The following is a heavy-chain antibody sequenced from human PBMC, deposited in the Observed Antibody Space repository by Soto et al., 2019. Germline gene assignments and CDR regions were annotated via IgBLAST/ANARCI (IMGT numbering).Heavy chain of an antibody. CDR3: AHIRWGDILTGYYSYYYYGMDV. CDR2: IYWNDDK. Sequence: SGPTLVKPTQTLTLTCTFSGFSLSTSGVGVGWIRQPPGKALEWLALIYWNDDKRYSPSLKSRLTITKDTSKNQVVLTMTNMDPVDTATYYCAHIRWGDILTGYYSYYYYGMDVWGQGTTVTVSS. V-gene: IGHV2-5*01. J-gene: IGHJ6*02. CDR1: GFSLSTSGVG. D-gene: IGHD3-9*01.